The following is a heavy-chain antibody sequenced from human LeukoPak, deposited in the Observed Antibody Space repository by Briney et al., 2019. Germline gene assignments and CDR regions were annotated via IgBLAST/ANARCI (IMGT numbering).Heavy chain of an antibody. Sequence: ASVSLSCKASGYTFTSYDINWVRQATGQGLEWMGWMNPTRGNTGYAQKFQGRVTITRNTSISTAYMELSSLRSEDTAVYYCARGETGTTGDYYYYYMDVWGKGTTVTVCS. D-gene: IGHD1-1*01. J-gene: IGHJ6*03. CDR3: ARGETGTTGDYYYYYMDV. CDR2: MNPTRGNT. CDR1: GYTFTSYD. V-gene: IGHV1-8*03.